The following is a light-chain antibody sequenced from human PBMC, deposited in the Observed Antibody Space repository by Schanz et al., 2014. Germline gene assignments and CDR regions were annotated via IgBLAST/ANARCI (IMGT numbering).Light chain of an antibody. CDR1: SSDVGGYNY. CDR2: DVR. V-gene: IGLV2-11*01. CDR3: CSYAGSYTLV. Sequence: QSALTQPASVSGSPGQSITISCTGTSSDVGGYNYVSWFQQHPGKAPKLMIYDVRYRTSGVPDRFSGSKSGNTASLTISGLQADNEAEYYCCSYAGSYTLVFGGGTKLTVL. J-gene: IGLJ2*01.